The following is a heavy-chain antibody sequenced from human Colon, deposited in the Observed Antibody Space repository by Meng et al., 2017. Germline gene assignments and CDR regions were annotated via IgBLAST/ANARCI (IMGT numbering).Heavy chain of an antibody. CDR3: ARGGPYPDSSGFHWYFDL. J-gene: IGHJ2*01. CDR1: GYTFINYA. D-gene: IGHD3-22*01. V-gene: IGHV7-4-1*02. Sequence: VQFGSGLKKPGASVKVSCKASGYTFINYAINWVRQAPGQGLEWMGWINTHTGNPTYGQGFTGRFVLSSDTSVSTANLQISSLKAEDTAVYYCARGGPYPDSSGFHWYFDLWGRGTLVTASS. CDR2: INTHTGNP.